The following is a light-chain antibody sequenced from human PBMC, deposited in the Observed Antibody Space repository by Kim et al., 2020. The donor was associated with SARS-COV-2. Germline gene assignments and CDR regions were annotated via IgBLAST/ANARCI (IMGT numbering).Light chain of an antibody. CDR1: QNIDND. CDR3: QQNYLSPLT. CDR2: AAS. Sequence: DIQMTQSPSSLSASVGDRVSITCRASQNIDNDLNWYQQKVGKAPQLLIYAASSLQSGVPSRFSGNRSGTDFTLTIKTLQREDFATYYCQQNYLSPLTFGGGTKVDIK. J-gene: IGKJ4*01. V-gene: IGKV1-39*01.